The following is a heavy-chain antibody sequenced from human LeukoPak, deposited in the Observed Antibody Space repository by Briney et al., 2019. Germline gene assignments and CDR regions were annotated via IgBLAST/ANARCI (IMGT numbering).Heavy chain of an antibody. CDR1: GGTFSSYA. V-gene: IGHV1-69*05. J-gene: IGHJ4*02. D-gene: IGHD3-22*01. Sequence: GASVKVSCKASGGTFSSYAISWVRQAPGQGLEWMGGIIPIFGTANYAQKFQGRVTITTDESTSTAYMELSSLRSEDTAVYYCAGYYYDSSGYFVFDYWGQGTLVTVSS. CDR3: AGYYYDSSGYFVFDY. CDR2: IIPIFGTA.